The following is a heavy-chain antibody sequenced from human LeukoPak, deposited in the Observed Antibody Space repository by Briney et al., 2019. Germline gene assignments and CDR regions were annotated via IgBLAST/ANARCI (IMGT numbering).Heavy chain of an antibody. CDR3: ARVGRTTGMLYTTSYYFDY. J-gene: IGHJ4*02. CDR2: IYSDGST. Sequence: GGALRLSCPASGFTVSNNYMSWVRQAPGNRLEWVSVIYSDGSTYYADSVKGRLTISRDNSKNTLFLQMNSVRAEYTALYYCARVGRTTGMLYTTSYYFDYWGQGALVAVSS. CDR1: GFTVSNNY. V-gene: IGHV3-53*01. D-gene: IGHD2-8*01.